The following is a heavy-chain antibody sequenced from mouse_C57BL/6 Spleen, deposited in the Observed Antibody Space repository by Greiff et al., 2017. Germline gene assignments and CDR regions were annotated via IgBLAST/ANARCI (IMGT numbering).Heavy chain of an antibody. CDR1: GYAFSSYW. CDR2: IYPGDGDT. J-gene: IGHJ2*01. Sequence: QVQLQQSGAELVKPGASVKISCKASGYAFSSYWMNWVKQRPGKGLEWIGQIYPGDGDTNYKGKFKGKATLTADRSSSTAYMQLSSLTSEDSAVYFCARLAYDYVDYWGQGTTLTVSS. V-gene: IGHV1-80*01. CDR3: ARLAYDYVDY. D-gene: IGHD2-3*01.